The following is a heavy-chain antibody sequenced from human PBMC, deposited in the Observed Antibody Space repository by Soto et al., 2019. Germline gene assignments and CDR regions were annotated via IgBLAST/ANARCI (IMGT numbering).Heavy chain of an antibody. J-gene: IGHJ6*02. CDR1: GFTFDDYA. CDR3: ARDFVVGGPTINYYYGMDV. V-gene: IGHV3-9*01. Sequence: GGSLRLSCAASGFTFDDYAMHWVRQAPGKGLEWVSGISWNSGSIGYADSVKGRFTISRDNAKNSLYLQMNSLRAEDTALYYCARDFVVGGPTINYYYGMDVWGQGTTVTVSS. CDR2: ISWNSGSI. D-gene: IGHD1-26*01.